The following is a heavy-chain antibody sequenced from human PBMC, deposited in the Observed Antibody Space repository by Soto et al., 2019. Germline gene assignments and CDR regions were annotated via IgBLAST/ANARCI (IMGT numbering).Heavy chain of an antibody. J-gene: IGHJ6*02. CDR1: GFTSNSYA. D-gene: IGHD5-18*01. CDR3: AREDRSMVINDSYYGMYV. V-gene: IGHV3-30*04. Sequence: QVQLVESGGGVVQPGRSLRLSCAASGFTSNSYAMYWVRQPPGKRLDWVAVISYDGRNKYYADSVKGRFTTPRDNYKNTLYLKTNSLRAEKTAVYYCAREDRSMVINDSYYGMYVCAQGTTVTVSS. CDR2: ISYDGRNK.